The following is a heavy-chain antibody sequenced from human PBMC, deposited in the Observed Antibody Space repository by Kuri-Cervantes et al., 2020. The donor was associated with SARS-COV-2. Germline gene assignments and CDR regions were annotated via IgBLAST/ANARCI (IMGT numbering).Heavy chain of an antibody. CDR3: ARDREGYSSSWYGIDY. D-gene: IGHD6-13*01. V-gene: IGHV1-18*01. CDR2: ISAYNGNT. CDR1: GYTFTSYG. J-gene: IGHJ4*02. Sequence: ASVKVSCKASGYTFTSYGISWVRQAPGQGLEWMGWISAYNGNTNYAQKLQGRVTMTTDTSTSKAYMELRSLRSDDTAVYYCARDREGYSSSWYGIDYWGQGTLVTVSS.